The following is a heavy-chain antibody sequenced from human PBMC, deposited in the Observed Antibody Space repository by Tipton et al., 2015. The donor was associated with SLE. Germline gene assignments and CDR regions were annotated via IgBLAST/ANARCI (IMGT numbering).Heavy chain of an antibody. Sequence: TLSLTCAVSGDSISSHYWSWIRQPPGKGLEWIGRVYASGSTHYNPSLNSRVIIAVDTSKNQFSLKLTSVTAADTAVYYCASSGYSTGPGAFDFWGQGTLVTVSS. CDR2: VYASGST. CDR1: GDSISSHY. CDR3: ASSGYSTGPGAFDF. D-gene: IGHD6-19*01. V-gene: IGHV4-4*08. J-gene: IGHJ3*01.